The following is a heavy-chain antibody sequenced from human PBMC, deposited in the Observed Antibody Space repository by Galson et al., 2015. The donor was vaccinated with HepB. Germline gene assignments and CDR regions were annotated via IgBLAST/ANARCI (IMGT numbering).Heavy chain of an antibody. CDR1: GYSFNIYS. CDR2: VNAGNGDA. V-gene: IGHV1-3*01. Sequence: SVKVSCKASGYSFNIYSIHWMRQAPGHRLEWMGRVNAGNGDAKYSQKFQDRITLTGDTSATTAYMELSSLESEDTAVYFCARGGQWPQFYFFDYWGQGTLVTVSS. CDR3: ARGGQWPQFYFFDY. D-gene: IGHD5-24*01. J-gene: IGHJ4*02.